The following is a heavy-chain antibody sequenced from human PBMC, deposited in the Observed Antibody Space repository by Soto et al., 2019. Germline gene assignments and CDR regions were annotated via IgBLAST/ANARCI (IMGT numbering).Heavy chain of an antibody. J-gene: IGHJ6*03. CDR3: ARFNREEVLANYYYYYMDV. V-gene: IGHV3-33*01. D-gene: IGHD2-8*02. CDR1: GFTFSSYG. Sequence: GGSLRLSCAASGFTFSSYGMHWVRQAPGKGLEWVAVIWYDGSNKYYADSVKGRFTISRDNSKNTLYLQMNSLRAEDTAVYYCARFNREEVLANYYYYYMDVWGKGTTVTVSS. CDR2: IWYDGSNK.